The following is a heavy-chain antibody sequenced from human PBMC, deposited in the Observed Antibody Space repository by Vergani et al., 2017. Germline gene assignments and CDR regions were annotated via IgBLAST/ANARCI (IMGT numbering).Heavy chain of an antibody. CDR2: IYSGGST. CDR1: GFTVSSNY. CDR3: AREKYYYDSSGYFRNNYYYYGMDV. J-gene: IGHJ6*02. V-gene: IGHV3-53*01. D-gene: IGHD3-22*01. Sequence: EVQLVESGGGLIQPGGSLRLSCAASGFTVSSNYMSWVRQAPGKGLEWVSVIYSGGSTYYADSVKGRFTISRDNSTNTLYLQMNSLRAEEPAVYYCAREKYYYDSSGYFRNNYYYYGMDVWGQGTTVTVSS.